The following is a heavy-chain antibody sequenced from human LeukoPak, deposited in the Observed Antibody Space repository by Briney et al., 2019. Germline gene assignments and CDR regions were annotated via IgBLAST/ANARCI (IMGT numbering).Heavy chain of an antibody. CDR2: ISGSGGST. D-gene: IGHD3-10*01. J-gene: IGHJ4*02. V-gene: IGHV3-23*01. CDR1: GFTFSSYA. Sequence: GGSLRLSCAASGFTFSSYAMSWVRQAPGKGLEWVSAISGSGGSTYYADSVKGRFTISRDNSKNTLYLQMNSLRAEDTAVYYCASSYYGSGSYYNNWGQGTLVTVSS. CDR3: ASSYYGSGSYYNN.